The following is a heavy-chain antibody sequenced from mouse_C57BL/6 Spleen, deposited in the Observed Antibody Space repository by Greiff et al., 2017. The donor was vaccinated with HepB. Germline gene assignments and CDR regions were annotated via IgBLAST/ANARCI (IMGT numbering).Heavy chain of an antibody. CDR3: ARAGNRGNYAMDY. Sequence: EVKVVESGPELVKPGASVKISCKASGYSFTGYYMHWVKQSHGNILDWIGYIYPYNGVSSYNQKFKGKATLTVDKSSSTAYMELRSLTSEDSAVYYCARAGNRGNYAMDYWGQGTSVTVSS. CDR2: IYPYNGVS. V-gene: IGHV1-31*01. CDR1: GYSFTGYY. J-gene: IGHJ4*01. D-gene: IGHD2-1*01.